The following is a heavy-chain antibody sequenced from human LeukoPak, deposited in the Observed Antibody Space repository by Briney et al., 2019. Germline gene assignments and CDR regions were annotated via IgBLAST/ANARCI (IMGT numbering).Heavy chain of an antibody. V-gene: IGHV1-2*02. D-gene: IGHD1-1*01. CDR3: ARDSRLNREGTDY. J-gene: IGHJ4*02. CDR2: INPNSGGT. CDR1: GYTFTGYY. Sequence: ASVKVSCKASGYTFTGYYMHWVRQAPGQGLEWMGWINPNSGGTNYEQKFQGRVTMTRDTSISTAYMELSRLRSDDTAVYYCARDSRLNREGTDYWGQGTLVTVSS.